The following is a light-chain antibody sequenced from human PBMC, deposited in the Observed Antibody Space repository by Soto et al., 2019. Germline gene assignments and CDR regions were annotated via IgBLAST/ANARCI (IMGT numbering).Light chain of an antibody. V-gene: IGKV3-20*01. CDR3: QLWT. CDR1: QSVSSSY. Sequence: EIVLTQSPGTMSLSPGERATLSCRASQSVSSSYLAWYQQKPGQAPRLLIYGASSRATGIPDRFSGSGSGTDFTLTISRLEPEDFAVYYCQLWTVGQGTKVDIK. CDR2: GAS. J-gene: IGKJ1*01.